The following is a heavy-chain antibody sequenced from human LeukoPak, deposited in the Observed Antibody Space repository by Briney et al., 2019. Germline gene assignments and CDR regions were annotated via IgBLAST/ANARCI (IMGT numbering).Heavy chain of an antibody. CDR3: AKDYYDSSGYYRRGAFDI. CDR1: GFTFSSYG. J-gene: IGHJ3*02. CDR2: ISGSGGST. D-gene: IGHD3-22*01. V-gene: IGHV3-23*01. Sequence: GGTLRLSCAASGFTFSSYGMSWVRQAPGKGLEWVSAISGSGGSTYYADSVKGRFTISRDNSKNTLYLQMSSLRAEDTAVYYCAKDYYDSSGYYRRGAFDIWGQGTMVTVSS.